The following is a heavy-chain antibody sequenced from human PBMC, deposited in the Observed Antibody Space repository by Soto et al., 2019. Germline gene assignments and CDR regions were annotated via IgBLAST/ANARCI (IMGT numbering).Heavy chain of an antibody. V-gene: IGHV4-39*01. D-gene: IGHD3-10*01. Sequence: SETLSLTCTVSGGSISSSSYYWGWIRQPPGKGLEWIGSIYYSGSTYYNPSLKSRVTISVDTSKNQFSLKLSSVTAADTAVYYCARLWFGELYWFDPWGQGTLVTVSS. CDR2: IYYSGST. CDR3: ARLWFGELYWFDP. CDR1: GGSISSSSYY. J-gene: IGHJ5*02.